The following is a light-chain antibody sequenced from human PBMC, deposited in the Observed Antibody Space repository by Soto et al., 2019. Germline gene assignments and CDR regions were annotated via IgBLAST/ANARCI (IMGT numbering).Light chain of an antibody. CDR3: QQRGT. V-gene: IGKV3-11*01. J-gene: IGKJ3*01. CDR1: QSVSKP. Sequence: ESVLTQSPATLSVSPGDRAARSCRASQSVSKPLAWYQRRAGQAPSRLMYDAAYRAAGITARLSGRGSGTAFTLTISRLEPEDLAVYYCQQRGTFGHGTKVDIK. CDR2: DAA.